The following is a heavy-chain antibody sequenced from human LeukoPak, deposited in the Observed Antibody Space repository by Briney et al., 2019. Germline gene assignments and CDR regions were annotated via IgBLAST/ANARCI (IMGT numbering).Heavy chain of an antibody. V-gene: IGHV3-23*01. CDR2: FGSGGGT. CDR3: AKVVAPSTTRNLDY. D-gene: IGHD1-1*01. Sequence: GGSLRLSCAASGFTFSTYAMTWVRQAPGKGLAWVSTFGSGGGTYYADSVRGRFTISKDNSKNTLYLQLNSLGAEDTALYYCAKVVAPSTTRNLDYWGQGTLVIVSS. J-gene: IGHJ4*02. CDR1: GFTFSTYA.